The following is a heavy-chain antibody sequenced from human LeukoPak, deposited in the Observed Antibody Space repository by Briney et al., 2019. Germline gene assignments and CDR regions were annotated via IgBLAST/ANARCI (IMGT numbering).Heavy chain of an antibody. CDR2: IIPIFGTA. D-gene: IGHD1-26*01. CDR1: GGTFSSYA. V-gene: IGHV1-69*13. CDR3: ARVHNEGSHYVY. J-gene: IGHJ4*02. Sequence: SVKVSCKASGGTFSSYAISWVRQAPGQGLERMGGIIPIFGTANYAQKFQGRVTITADESTSTAYMELSSLRSEDTAVYYCARVHNEGSHYVYWGQGTLVTVSS.